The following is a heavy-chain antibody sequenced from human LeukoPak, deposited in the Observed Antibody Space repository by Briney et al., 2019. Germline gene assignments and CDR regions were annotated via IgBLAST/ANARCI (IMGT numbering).Heavy chain of an antibody. J-gene: IGHJ4*02. Sequence: SVKVSFKASGFTFTSSAVQWVRQAREQRREWIGWVVVGSGNTNYAQKFQERVTITRDMSTSTAYMELSSLRSEDTAVYYCAADRTSGAITTFDYWGQGTLVTVSS. CDR1: GFTFTSSA. V-gene: IGHV1-58*01. D-gene: IGHD1-1*01. CDR2: VVVGSGNT. CDR3: AADRTSGAITTFDY.